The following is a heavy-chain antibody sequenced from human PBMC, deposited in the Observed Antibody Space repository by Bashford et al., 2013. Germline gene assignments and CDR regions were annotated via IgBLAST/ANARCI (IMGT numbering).Heavy chain of an antibody. V-gene: IGHV1-18*01. Sequence: ASVKVSCKASGYTLPAMVSAGCDQAPGQGLEWMGWISAYNGNTNYAQKLQGRVTMTTDTSTSTAYMELRSLRSDDTAVYYCARAEYYYDSSGRNWFDPWGQGTLVTVSS. CDR2: ISAYNGNT. CDR1: GYTLPAMV. D-gene: IGHD3-22*01. J-gene: IGHJ5*02. CDR3: ARAEYYYDSSGRNWFDP.